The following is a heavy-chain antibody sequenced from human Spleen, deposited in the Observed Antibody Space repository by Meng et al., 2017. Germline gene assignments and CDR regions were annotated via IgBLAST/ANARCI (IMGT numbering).Heavy chain of an antibody. D-gene: IGHD3-10*01. CDR1: GGSVSSGNYY. CDR3: ARSYGSGTYWYFDL. J-gene: IGHJ2*01. V-gene: IGHV4-61*03. Sequence: SETLSLTCTVPGGSVSSGNYYWSWVRQPPGKGLEWIGFIYHTGSTDCNPSLKRRVTISVDTSNNHFSLKLTSVTAADTAVYYCARSYGSGTYWYFDLWGRGTLVTVSS. CDR2: IYHTGST.